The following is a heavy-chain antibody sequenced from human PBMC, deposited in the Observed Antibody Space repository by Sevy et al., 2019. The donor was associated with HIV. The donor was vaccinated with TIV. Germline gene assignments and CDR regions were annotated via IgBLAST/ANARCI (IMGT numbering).Heavy chain of an antibody. Sequence: GGSLRLSCAASGFTFATYWMTWVRQAPGKGLEWVAYIKQDGTDKYYVDSVRGRITISRDNGKISLYLQMSSLRAEDTAVYFCARALADWGSFHYSSWGRGTLVTVSS. CDR1: GFTFATYW. D-gene: IGHD3-16*02. CDR2: IKQDGTDK. V-gene: IGHV3-7*01. J-gene: IGHJ4*02. CDR3: ARALADWGSFHYSS.